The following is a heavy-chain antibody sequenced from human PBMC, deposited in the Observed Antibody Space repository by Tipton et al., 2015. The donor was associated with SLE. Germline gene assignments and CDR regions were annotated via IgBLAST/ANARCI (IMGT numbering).Heavy chain of an antibody. Sequence: TLSLTCTVSGGSINSGNWWSWVRQPPGKGLEWIGEIYDSGSTYYNPSLKSRVTISIDKSKNRFSLKLNSVTAADTAVYYCARVIVGATGWFDPWGQGTLVTVSS. D-gene: IGHD1-26*01. J-gene: IGHJ5*02. V-gene: IGHV4-4*02. CDR1: GGSINSGNW. CDR3: ARVIVGATGWFDP. CDR2: IYDSGST.